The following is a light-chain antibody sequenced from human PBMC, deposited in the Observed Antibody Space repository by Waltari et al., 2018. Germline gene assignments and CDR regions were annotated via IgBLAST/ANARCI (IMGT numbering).Light chain of an antibody. J-gene: IGLJ2*01. CDR3: AAWDDSLNGVV. V-gene: IGLV1-44*01. CDR2: NNN. Sequence: QSVLTQPPSASGTPGQRVTISCSGSSSNIGSHTVHWYQQLPGAAPKLLVYNNNQRPSGVPARFSGSKSATSASLAISGLQSEDEADYYCAAWDDSLNGVVFGGGTKLTVL. CDR1: SSNIGSHT.